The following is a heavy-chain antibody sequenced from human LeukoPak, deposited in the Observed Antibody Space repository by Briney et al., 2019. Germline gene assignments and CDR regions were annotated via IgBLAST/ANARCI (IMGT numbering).Heavy chain of an antibody. Sequence: SETLSLTCTVSGVSISSYYWSWIRQPPGKGLEWIGYIYDSGSTNYNPSLKSRVTISVDTSKNQFSLKLSSVTAADTAVYYCARVGGYGHFNYWGQGTLVTVSS. J-gene: IGHJ4*02. D-gene: IGHD5-18*01. CDR3: ARVGGYGHFNY. CDR1: GVSISSYY. CDR2: IYDSGST. V-gene: IGHV4-59*01.